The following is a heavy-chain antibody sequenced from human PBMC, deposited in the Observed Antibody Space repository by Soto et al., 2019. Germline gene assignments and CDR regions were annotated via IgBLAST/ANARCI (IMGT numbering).Heavy chain of an antibody. Sequence: QVQLQESGPGLVKPSQTLSLTCTVSGGSISSGGYYWSWVRQHPGKGLEWIGYIYYSGSTYYNPTLKSRVTISVDTSKNQFSLKLSSVTAADTAVYYCARDLPVRGVTGWFDPWGQGTLVTVSS. CDR1: GGSISSGGYY. CDR3: ARDLPVRGVTGWFDP. V-gene: IGHV4-31*03. J-gene: IGHJ5*02. D-gene: IGHD3-10*01. CDR2: IYYSGST.